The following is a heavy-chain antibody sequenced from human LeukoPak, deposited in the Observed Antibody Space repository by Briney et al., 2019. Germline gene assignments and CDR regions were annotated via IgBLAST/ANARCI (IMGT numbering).Heavy chain of an antibody. J-gene: IGHJ3*02. D-gene: IGHD2-2*01. CDR1: GFTFNSYA. CDR2: ISYVGSNK. V-gene: IGHV3-30-3*01. Sequence: GRSLRLSCAASGFTFNSYAMHWVRQAPGKGLEWVAVISYVGSNKYYADSVKGRFTISRDNSKNTLYLQMNSLRAEDTAVYYCARDGIVPPAIYDAFDIWGQGTMVTVSS. CDR3: ARDGIVPPAIYDAFDI.